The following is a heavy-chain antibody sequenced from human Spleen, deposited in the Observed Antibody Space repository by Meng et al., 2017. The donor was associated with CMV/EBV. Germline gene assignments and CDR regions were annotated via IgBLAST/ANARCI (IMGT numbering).Heavy chain of an antibody. D-gene: IGHD3-10*01. J-gene: IGHJ4*02. Sequence: ASVKVSCKASGYTFTSYYMHWVRQAPGQGLEWMGIINPSGGSTSYAQKFQGRVTITADKSTSTAYMELSSLRSEDTAVYYCATYYFDSGSFVFDYWGQGTLVTVSS. CDR2: INPSGGST. CDR1: GYTFTSYY. CDR3: ATYYFDSGSFVFDY. V-gene: IGHV1-46*01.